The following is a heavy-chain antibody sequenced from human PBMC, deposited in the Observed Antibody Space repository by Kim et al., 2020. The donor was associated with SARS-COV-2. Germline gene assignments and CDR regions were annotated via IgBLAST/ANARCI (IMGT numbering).Heavy chain of an antibody. CDR1: GFTFGSYA. J-gene: IGHJ4*02. Sequence: GGSLGLSCAASGFTFGSYAMTWVRQTPGKGLEWVAAVSGGGTTTYYADSVKGRFTLSRDNSKNTLYLQMNSLRVEDTAVYYCAKVAGYNYEYVDYWGQGALVTVSS. V-gene: IGHV3-23*01. CDR3: AKVAGYNYEYVDY. D-gene: IGHD3-16*01. CDR2: VSGGGTTT.